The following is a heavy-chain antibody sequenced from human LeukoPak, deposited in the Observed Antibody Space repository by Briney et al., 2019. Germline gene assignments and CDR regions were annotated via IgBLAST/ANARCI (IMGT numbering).Heavy chain of an antibody. CDR2: INVDGSNT. CDR3: TRDLWSRDDY. Sequence: PGGSLRLSCAASGFTFSNFGMHWVRQAPGKGLVWVSNINVDGSNTAYAGSVKGRFTISRDNAKNTLYLQMDSLRAEDTAVYHCTRDLWSRDDYWGQGTLVTVSS. D-gene: IGHD5-24*01. V-gene: IGHV3-74*01. J-gene: IGHJ4*02. CDR1: GFTFSNFG.